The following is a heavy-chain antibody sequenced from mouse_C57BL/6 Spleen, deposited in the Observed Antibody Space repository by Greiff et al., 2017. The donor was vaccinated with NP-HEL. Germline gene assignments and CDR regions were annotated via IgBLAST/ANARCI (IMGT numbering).Heavy chain of an antibody. CDR1: GYTFTDYY. CDR2: INPYNGGT. D-gene: IGHD2-2*01. V-gene: IGHV1-19*01. J-gene: IGHJ2*01. CDR3: ARNGYDYYYFDY. Sequence: EVQLQQSGPVLVKPGASVKMSCKASGYTFTDYYMNWVKQSHGKSLEWIGVINPYNGGTSYNQKFKGKATLTVDKSSSTAYMELNSLTSEDSAVYYCARNGYDYYYFDYWGQGTTLTVSS.